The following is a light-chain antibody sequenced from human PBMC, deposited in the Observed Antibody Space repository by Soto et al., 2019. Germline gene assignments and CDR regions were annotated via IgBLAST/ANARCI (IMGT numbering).Light chain of an antibody. CDR3: SSYTSSSRGV. Sequence: QSALTQPASVSGSPGQSITISCTGTDSDVGAYKYVSWYQQYPGKAPKLMIYEVNNRPSGVSNRFSGSKSGNTASLTISGLQADDEADYYCSSYTSSSRGVFGTGTKLTVL. V-gene: IGLV2-14*01. CDR1: DSDVGAYKY. CDR2: EVN. J-gene: IGLJ1*01.